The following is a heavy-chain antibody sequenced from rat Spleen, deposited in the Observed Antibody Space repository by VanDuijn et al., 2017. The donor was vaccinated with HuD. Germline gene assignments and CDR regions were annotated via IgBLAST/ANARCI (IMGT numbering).Heavy chain of an antibody. CDR3: VRQDTSGYSNWFAY. V-gene: IGHV5S23*01. CDR2: ITDSSYST. D-gene: IGHD4-3*01. Sequence: EVQLVESGGGLVQPRGSLKLSCAASGFTFSNYYMAWVRQAPTKGLEWVASITDSSYSTYYRDSVKGRFTISRDNAKSTLYLQLDSLRSEDTATYYCVRQDTSGYSNWFAYWGQGTLVTVSS. J-gene: IGHJ3*01. CDR1: GFTFSNYY.